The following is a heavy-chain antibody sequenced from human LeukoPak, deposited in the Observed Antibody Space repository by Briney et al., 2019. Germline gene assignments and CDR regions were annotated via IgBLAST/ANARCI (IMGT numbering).Heavy chain of an antibody. CDR3: ARGLKGQWLTYFDY. D-gene: IGHD6-19*01. J-gene: IGHJ4*02. CDR2: INHSGST. Sequence: SETLSLTCAVYGVSFSGYYWSWIRQPPGKGLEWIGEINHSGSTNYNPSLKSRVTISVDTSKNQFSLKLSSVTAADTAVYYCARGLKGQWLTYFDYWGQGTLVTVSS. CDR1: GVSFSGYY. V-gene: IGHV4-34*01.